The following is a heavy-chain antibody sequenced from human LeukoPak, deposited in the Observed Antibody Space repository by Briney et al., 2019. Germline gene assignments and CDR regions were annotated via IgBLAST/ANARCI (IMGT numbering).Heavy chain of an antibody. Sequence: ASVTVSCKASGGTFSSYAISWVRQAPGQGLEWMGGIIPIFGTANYAQTFQGRVTITADKSTSTAYMELSSLRSEDTAVYYCASQDSAYYDFWSGHSDYWGQGTLVTVSS. CDR1: GGTFSSYA. CDR3: ASQDSAYYDFWSGHSDY. J-gene: IGHJ4*02. V-gene: IGHV1-69*06. D-gene: IGHD3-3*01. CDR2: IIPIFGTA.